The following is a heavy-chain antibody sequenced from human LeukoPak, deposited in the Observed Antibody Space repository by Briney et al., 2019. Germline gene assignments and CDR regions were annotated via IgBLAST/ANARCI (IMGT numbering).Heavy chain of an antibody. CDR3: ATGGYGNYNYYYYYMDV. CDR2: TSGSGGYT. J-gene: IGHJ6*03. CDR1: GFTFSTYA. D-gene: IGHD3-16*01. V-gene: IGHV3-23*01. Sequence: PGGSLRLSCAASGFTFSTYAMSWVRQAPGKGLEWVSSTSGSGGYTYYADSVKGRFTISRDNSKNTLYLQMNSLRAEDTAVYYCATGGYGNYNYYYYYMDVWGKGTTVTVSS.